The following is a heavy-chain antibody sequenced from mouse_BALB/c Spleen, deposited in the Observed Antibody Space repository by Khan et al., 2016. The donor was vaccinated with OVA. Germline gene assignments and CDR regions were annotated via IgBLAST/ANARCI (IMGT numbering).Heavy chain of an antibody. V-gene: IGHV2-2*02. CDR2: IWSGGST. D-gene: IGHD1-1*01. J-gene: IGHJ3*01. CDR1: GFSLTSYG. Sequence: QVQLKESGPGLVQPSQSLSITCTVSGFSLTSYGVHWVRQSPGKGLEWLGVIWSGGSTDYNAAFISRLSISKDNSKSQVFFKMNSLQANDTAIYYCARRGYYYGRGAWFPYWGQGTVVTVSA. CDR3: ARRGYYYGRGAWFPY.